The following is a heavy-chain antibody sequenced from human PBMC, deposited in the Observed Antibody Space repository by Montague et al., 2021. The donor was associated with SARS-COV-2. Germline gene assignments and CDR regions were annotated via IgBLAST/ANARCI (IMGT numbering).Heavy chain of an antibody. CDR3: ARDKGGERLLWFGELFTHNWCDP. Sequence: SLRLSCAASGFTFSSYAMHWVRQAPGKGLEWVAVISSDGSNKYYADSVKGRFTISRDNSKNTLYLQMNSLRAEDTAVYCCARDKGGERLLWFGELFTHNWCDPWGQGTLVTVSS. CDR1: GFTFSSYA. CDR2: ISSDGSNK. J-gene: IGHJ5*02. V-gene: IGHV3-30-3*01. D-gene: IGHD3-10*01.